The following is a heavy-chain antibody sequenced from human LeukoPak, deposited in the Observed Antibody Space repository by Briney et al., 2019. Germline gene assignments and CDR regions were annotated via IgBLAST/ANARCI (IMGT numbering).Heavy chain of an antibody. V-gene: IGHV4-34*01. J-gene: IGHJ2*01. Sequence: SETLSLTCAVYGGSFSGYYWSWIRQPPGKGLEWIGEINHSGSTNYNPSLKSRVTISVDTSKNQFSLKLSSVTAADTAVYYCVRERLGATKRRINCDFDLWGRGTLVTVSS. CDR2: INHSGST. CDR3: VRERLGATKRRINCDFDL. D-gene: IGHD3-16*01. CDR1: GGSFSGYY.